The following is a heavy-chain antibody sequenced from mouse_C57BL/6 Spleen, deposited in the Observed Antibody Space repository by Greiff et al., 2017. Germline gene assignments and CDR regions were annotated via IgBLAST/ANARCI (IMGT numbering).Heavy chain of an antibody. CDR2: IYPSDSET. CDR1: GYTFTSYW. J-gene: IGHJ2*01. D-gene: IGHD1-1*01. Sequence: QVQLKQSGAELVRPGSSVKLSCKASGYTFTSYWMDWVKQRPGQGLEWIGNIYPSDSETHYNQKFKDKATLTVDKSSSTAYMQLSSLTSEDSAVYYCAREGVITTVVAPYFDYWGQGTTLTVSS. V-gene: IGHV1-61*01. CDR3: AREGVITTVVAPYFDY.